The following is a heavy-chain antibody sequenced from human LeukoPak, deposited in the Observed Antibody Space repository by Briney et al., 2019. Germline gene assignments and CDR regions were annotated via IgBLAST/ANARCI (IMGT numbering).Heavy chain of an antibody. V-gene: IGHV1-69*13. D-gene: IGHD3-22*01. CDR2: IIPIFGTA. CDR3: ARDPGVYYDSSGYSNYYYYMDV. Sequence: SVKVSCKASGGTFSSYAISWVRQAPGQGLEWMGGIIPIFGTANYAQKFQGRVTITADESTSTAYMELSSLRSEDTAVYYCARDPGVYYDSSGYSNYYYYMDVWGKGTTVTVSS. J-gene: IGHJ6*03. CDR1: GGTFSSYA.